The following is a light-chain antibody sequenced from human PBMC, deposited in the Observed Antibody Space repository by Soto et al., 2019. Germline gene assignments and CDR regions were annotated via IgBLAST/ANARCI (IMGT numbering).Light chain of an antibody. CDR2: AAS. CDR3: QHYNSYSEA. V-gene: IGKV1-9*01. J-gene: IGKJ1*01. Sequence: IQFTQSASSVSASVIYRVTITCRASQGISSYLAWYQQKPGKAPKLLIYAASTLQSGVPSRFSGSGSGTEFTLTISSLQPDDFATYYCQHYNSYSEAFGQGTKVDIK. CDR1: QGISSY.